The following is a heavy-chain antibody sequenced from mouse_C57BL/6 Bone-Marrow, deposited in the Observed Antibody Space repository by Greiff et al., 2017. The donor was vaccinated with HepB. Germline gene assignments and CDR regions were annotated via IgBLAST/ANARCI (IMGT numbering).Heavy chain of an antibody. CDR2: ISSGGSYT. J-gene: IGHJ2*01. CDR1: GFTFSSYG. D-gene: IGHD1-1*01. Sequence: EVQRVESGGDLVKPGGSLKLSCAASGFTFSSYGMSWVRQTPDKRLEWVATISSGGSYTYYPDSVKGRFTISRDNAKNTLYLQMSSLKSEDTAMYYCARRYGSSTTAFDYWGQGTTLTVSS. V-gene: IGHV5-6*01. CDR3: ARRYGSSTTAFDY.